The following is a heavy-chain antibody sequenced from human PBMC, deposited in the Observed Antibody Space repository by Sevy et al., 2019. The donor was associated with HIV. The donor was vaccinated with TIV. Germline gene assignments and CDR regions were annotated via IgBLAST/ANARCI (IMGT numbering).Heavy chain of an antibody. Sequence: SETLSLTCTVSGGSISAYYWSWIRQPPGKGLEYLAYIYYTGSTNYNPSLKSRVTISVDTSKNQFSLKLSSVTAADTAVYYCARAPPVRSGDDSLNWFDPWGQGTLVTVSS. D-gene: IGHD5-12*01. CDR3: ARAPPVRSGDDSLNWFDP. V-gene: IGHV4-59*01. CDR2: IYYTGST. CDR1: GGSISAYY. J-gene: IGHJ5*02.